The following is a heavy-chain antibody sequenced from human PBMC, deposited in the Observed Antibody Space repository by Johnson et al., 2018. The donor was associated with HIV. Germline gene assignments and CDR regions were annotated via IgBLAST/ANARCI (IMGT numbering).Heavy chain of an antibody. CDR2: ISGSGGST. D-gene: IGHD3-10*01. CDR3: AKNARNYYDT. CDR1: GFTFGDYA. Sequence: VQLVESGGALVQPGRSLRLSCTASGFTFGDYAMSWVRQAPGKGLEWVSAISGSGGSTYYADSVKGRFTISRDNSKNTLYLQMNSLRAEDTAVYYCAKNARNYYDTWGQGTMVTVSS. J-gene: IGHJ3*02. V-gene: IGHV3-23*04.